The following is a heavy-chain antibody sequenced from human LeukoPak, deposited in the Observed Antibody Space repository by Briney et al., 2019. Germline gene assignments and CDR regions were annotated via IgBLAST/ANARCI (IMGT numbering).Heavy chain of an antibody. D-gene: IGHD5-18*01. CDR3: AKDPLNTVMVSPTFDY. Sequence: GGSLRLSCAASGFTFSSYAMSWVRQAPGKGLEWVSAISGSGGSTYYADSVKGWFTISRDNSKNTLYLQMNSLRAGDTAVYYCAKDPLNTVMVSPTFDYWGQGTLVTVSS. CDR1: GFTFSSYA. V-gene: IGHV3-23*01. J-gene: IGHJ4*02. CDR2: ISGSGGST.